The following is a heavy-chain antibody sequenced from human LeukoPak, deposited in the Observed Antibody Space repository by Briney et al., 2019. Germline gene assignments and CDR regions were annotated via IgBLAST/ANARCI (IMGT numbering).Heavy chain of an antibody. CDR1: GYSFTSYW. V-gene: IGHV5-51*01. CDR2: IYPGDSDT. J-gene: IGHJ6*02. D-gene: IGHD4/OR15-4a*01. CDR3: ARYGALQNYYYYGMDV. Sequence: GESLKISCKGSGYSFTSYWIGWVRQMPGKGLEWMGIIYPGDSDTRYSPSFQGQVTISADKSISTAYLRWSSLKASDTAMYYCARYGALQNYYYYGMDVWGQGTTVTVSS.